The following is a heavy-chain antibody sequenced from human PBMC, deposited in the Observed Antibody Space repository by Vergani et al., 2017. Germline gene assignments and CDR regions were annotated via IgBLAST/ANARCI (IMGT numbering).Heavy chain of an antibody. Sequence: EVQLLESGGGLVQPGGSLRLSCAASGFTFSSYAMSWVRQAPGKGLEWVSAISGSGGSTYYADSVKGRFTISRDNSKNTLYLQMNSLRAEDTAVYYCANDLRTGGVGATGDDAFDIWGQGTMVTVSS. J-gene: IGHJ3*02. CDR2: ISGSGGST. D-gene: IGHD1-26*01. CDR3: ANDLRTGGVGATGDDAFDI. V-gene: IGHV3-23*01. CDR1: GFTFSSYA.